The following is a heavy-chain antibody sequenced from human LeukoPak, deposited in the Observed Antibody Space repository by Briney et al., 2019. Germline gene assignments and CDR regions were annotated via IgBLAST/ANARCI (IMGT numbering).Heavy chain of an antibody. Sequence: LGESLKISCKASAYSFSTFWISWVRQMPGKGLEWMGRITPSDSYTNYSPSFRGHVTISADKSITTAYLQWSSLRASDTAMYYCATSSGNNPFDYWGQGTLVTVSS. CDR2: ITPSDSYT. CDR1: AYSFSTFW. J-gene: IGHJ4*02. D-gene: IGHD1-14*01. V-gene: IGHV5-10-1*01. CDR3: ATSSGNNPFDY.